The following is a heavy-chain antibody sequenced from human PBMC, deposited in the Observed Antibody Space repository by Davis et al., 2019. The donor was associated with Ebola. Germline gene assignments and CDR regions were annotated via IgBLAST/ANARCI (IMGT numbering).Heavy chain of an antibody. V-gene: IGHV3-7*01. J-gene: IGHJ4*02. CDR1: GFTFSTYW. CDR3: ARLEKFYDILTGYQLGHFDY. D-gene: IGHD3-9*01. Sequence: GESLKISCAASGFTFSTYWMSWVRQAPGQGLEWVANINEDGSQKYYVDSVKGRFSISRDNAKNSMYLQMNSLRAEETAVYYCARLEKFYDILTGYQLGHFDYWGQGTLVTVSS. CDR2: INEDGSQK.